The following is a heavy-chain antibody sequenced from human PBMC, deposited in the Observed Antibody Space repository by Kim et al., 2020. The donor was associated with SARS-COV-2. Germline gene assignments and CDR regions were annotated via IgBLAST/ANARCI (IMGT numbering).Heavy chain of an antibody. Sequence: GGSLRLSCAASGFSFSDYSMNWVRRAPGKGLEWVSFISRGSNAKYYAASVEGRFTISRDNAKNSLYLQMNSLRDEDTAVYYCARDLHGDNWNYPFCPWG. CDR2: ISRGSNAK. CDR3: ARDLHGDNWNYPFCP. V-gene: IGHV3-48*02. J-gene: IGHJ5*02. CDR1: GFSFSDYS. D-gene: IGHD1-7*01.